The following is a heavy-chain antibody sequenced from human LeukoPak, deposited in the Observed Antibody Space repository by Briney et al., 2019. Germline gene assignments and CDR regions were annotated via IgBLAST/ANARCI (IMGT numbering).Heavy chain of an antibody. CDR3: ARHSGTYYDY. D-gene: IGHD1-26*01. CDR1: GFTFSSYW. J-gene: IGHJ4*02. Sequence: GGSLTLSCAASGFTFSSYWMSWVRQAPGKGLEWVGNIKHDGSEKYYVDSVKGRFIISRDNAKHSLYLQMNSLRAEDTAVYYCARHSGTYYDYWGQGTLVTVST. CDR2: IKHDGSEK. V-gene: IGHV3-7*01.